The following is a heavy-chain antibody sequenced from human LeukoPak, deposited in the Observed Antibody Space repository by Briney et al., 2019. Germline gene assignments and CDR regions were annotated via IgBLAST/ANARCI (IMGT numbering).Heavy chain of an antibody. D-gene: IGHD3-3*01. J-gene: IGHJ4*02. CDR1: GYTFTSYD. CDR2: MNPNSGNT. Sequence: GASVKVSCKASGYTFTSYDINWVRQATGQGLEWMGWMNPNSGNTGYAQKFQGRVTMTRNTSISTAYMELSSLRSEDTAVYYCARGCSRDFWSGYYNPDFDYWGQGTLVTVSS. V-gene: IGHV1-8*01. CDR3: ARGCSRDFWSGYYNPDFDY.